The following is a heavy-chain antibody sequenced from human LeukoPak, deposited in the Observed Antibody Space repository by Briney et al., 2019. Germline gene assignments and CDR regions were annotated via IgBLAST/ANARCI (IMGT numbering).Heavy chain of an antibody. Sequence: SETLSLTCTVSGGSISSYYWSWIRQPPGKGLEWIGYIYYSGSTHYNPSLKSGVTISVDTSKNQFSLKLSSVTAADTAVYYCARGPTNLDAFDIWGQGTMVTVSS. CDR1: GGSISSYY. CDR3: ARGPTNLDAFDI. J-gene: IGHJ3*02. CDR2: IYYSGST. D-gene: IGHD5-12*01. V-gene: IGHV4-59*01.